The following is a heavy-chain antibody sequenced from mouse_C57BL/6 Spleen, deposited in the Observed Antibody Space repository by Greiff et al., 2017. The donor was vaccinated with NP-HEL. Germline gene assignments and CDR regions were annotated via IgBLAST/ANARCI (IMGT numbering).Heavy chain of an antibody. J-gene: IGHJ2*01. CDR3: AREGPYSNPYYFDY. CDR2: INYDGSST. Sequence: DVKLVESEGGLVQPGSSMKLSCTASGFTFSDYYMAWVRQVPEKGLEWVANINYDGSSTYYLDSLKSRFIISRDNAKNILYLQMSSLKSEDTATYYCAREGPYSNPYYFDYWGQGTTLTVSS. CDR1: GFTFSDYY. V-gene: IGHV5-16*01. D-gene: IGHD2-5*01.